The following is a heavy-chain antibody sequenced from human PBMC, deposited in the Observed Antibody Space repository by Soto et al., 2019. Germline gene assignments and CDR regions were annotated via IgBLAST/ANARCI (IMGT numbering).Heavy chain of an antibody. CDR2: IIPILGIA. D-gene: IGHD2-15*01. Sequence: SVKVSCKASGGTFSSYTISWVRQAPGQGLEWMGRIIPILGIANYAQKFHGRVTITADKCTSTAYMELSSLRSEDTAVYYCERTMNMTDIVAVVAATEESFEHWGQGTLVTVSS. J-gene: IGHJ1*01. CDR1: GGTFSSYT. V-gene: IGHV1-69*02. CDR3: ERTMNMTDIVAVVAATEESFEH.